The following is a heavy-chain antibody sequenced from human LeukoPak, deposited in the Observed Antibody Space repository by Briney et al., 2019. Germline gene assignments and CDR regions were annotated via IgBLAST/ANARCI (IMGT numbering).Heavy chain of an antibody. J-gene: IGHJ4*02. CDR3: ARRYYDFWSGYSYYFDY. Sequence: GGSLRLSCAASGFTFSSYAMHWVRQAPGKGLEWVANINKDGSEKDYVDSVRGRFTISRDNAKNSLYLQMNSLRAEDTAVYYCARRYYDFWSGYSYYFDYWGQGTLVTVSS. V-gene: IGHV3-7*01. D-gene: IGHD3-3*01. CDR2: INKDGSEK. CDR1: GFTFSSYA.